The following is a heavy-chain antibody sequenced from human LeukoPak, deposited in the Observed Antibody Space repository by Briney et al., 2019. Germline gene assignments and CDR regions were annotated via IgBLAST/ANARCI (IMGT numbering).Heavy chain of an antibody. V-gene: IGHV4-30-2*01. CDR1: GVSISGGDYS. CDR2: ISHNGLT. Sequence: SQTLSLTCAVSGVSISGGDYSWNWIRQPPGKGLEWIGYISHNGLTFYNPSLTSRVTISVDRSHNQFSLNLTSVTAADTAIYYCARSTTDWGQGTLVTVSS. CDR3: ARSTTD. D-gene: IGHD1-1*01. J-gene: IGHJ4*02.